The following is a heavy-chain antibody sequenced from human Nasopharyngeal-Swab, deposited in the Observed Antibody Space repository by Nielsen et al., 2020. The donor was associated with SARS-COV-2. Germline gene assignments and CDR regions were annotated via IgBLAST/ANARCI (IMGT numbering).Heavy chain of an antibody. D-gene: IGHD3-16*01. CDR2: IDWDTAK. Sequence: SGPTLVKPTQTLTLTCAFSGFSLSTRGICVSWVRQSPGKALEWLAIIDWDTAKFYNKSLRPRLTISRDTSTKQVVLTMTNMDPVDTATYYCARCLYRQPERYMDVWGKGTTVTVSS. J-gene: IGHJ6*03. CDR1: GFSLSTRGIC. CDR3: ARCLYRQPERYMDV. V-gene: IGHV2-70*20.